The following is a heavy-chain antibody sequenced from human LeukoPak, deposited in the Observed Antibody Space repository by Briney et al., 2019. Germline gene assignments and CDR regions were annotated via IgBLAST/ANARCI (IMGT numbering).Heavy chain of an antibody. V-gene: IGHV3-15*01. Sequence: GGSLRLSCAASGFNFNFVWMSWVRQAPGKGLEWVGRIRTKIDGETADYAAPVKGRFTISRDDSKTTLYLQMNSLKTEDSAVYYCTTERNWELLRPYGMDIWGQGTTVTVSS. D-gene: IGHD1-26*01. J-gene: IGHJ6*02. CDR3: TTERNWELLRPYGMDI. CDR1: GFNFNFVW. CDR2: IRTKIDGETA.